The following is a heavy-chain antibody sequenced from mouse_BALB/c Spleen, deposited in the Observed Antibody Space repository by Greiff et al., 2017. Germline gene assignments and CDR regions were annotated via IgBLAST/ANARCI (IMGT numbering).Heavy chain of an antibody. V-gene: IGHV1S137*01. Sequence: VQLQESGAELVRPGVSVKISCKGSGYTFTDYAMHWVKQSLAKSLEWIGVISTYYGDASYNQKFKGKATMTVDKSSSTAYMELARLTSEDSAIYYCARGNWRFDYWGQGTTLTVSS. J-gene: IGHJ2*01. D-gene: IGHD4-1*01. CDR1: GYTFTDYA. CDR2: ISTYYGDA. CDR3: ARGNWRFDY.